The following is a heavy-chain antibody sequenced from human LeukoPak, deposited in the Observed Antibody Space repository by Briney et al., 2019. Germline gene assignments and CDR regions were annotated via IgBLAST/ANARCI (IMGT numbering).Heavy chain of an antibody. Sequence: ASVKVSSKASGYTFSSYVMHWVRQAPGQSLEWMGWINAGNGNTEYAQKFQGRVTITRDTSASTAYMELNSLRSEDTAVYYCAREKDSSSCGYWGQGTLVTVSS. J-gene: IGHJ4*02. D-gene: IGHD6-13*01. CDR3: AREKDSSSCGY. V-gene: IGHV1-3*01. CDR1: GYTFSSYV. CDR2: INAGNGNT.